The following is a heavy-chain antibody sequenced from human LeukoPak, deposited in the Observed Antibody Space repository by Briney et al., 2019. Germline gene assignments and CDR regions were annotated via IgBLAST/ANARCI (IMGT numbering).Heavy chain of an antibody. J-gene: IGHJ4*02. CDR2: IKTDGSDM. V-gene: IGHV3-74*03. CDR1: GFTFSNYW. CDR3: VRDQTVFTILDY. D-gene: IGHD4-17*01. Sequence: GGSLRLSCAAAGFTFSNYWMHWVRHAPGEGLVWGAAIKTDGSDMQYADSVKGRFAISRDNPKNTVYLPMNSLRDEDTAVYYCVRDQTVFTILDYWGQGTLVTVSS.